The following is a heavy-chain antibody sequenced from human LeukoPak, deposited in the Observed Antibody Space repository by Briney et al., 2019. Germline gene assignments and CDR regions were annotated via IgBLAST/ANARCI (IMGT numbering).Heavy chain of an antibody. D-gene: IGHD3-10*01. CDR3: ARGFLTMVRGALDY. CDR1: GFTFSSYA. CDR2: IWYDGSNK. Sequence: GGSLRLSCAASGFTFSSYAMSWVRQAPGKGLEWVAVIWYDGSNKYYADSVKGRFTISRDNSKNTLYLQMNSLRAEDTAVYYCARGFLTMVRGALDYWGQGTLVTVSS. V-gene: IGHV3-33*08. J-gene: IGHJ4*02.